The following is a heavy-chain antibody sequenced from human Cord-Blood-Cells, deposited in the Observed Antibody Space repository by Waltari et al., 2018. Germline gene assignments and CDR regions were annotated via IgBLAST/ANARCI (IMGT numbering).Heavy chain of an antibody. D-gene: IGHD6-6*01. J-gene: IGHJ1*01. V-gene: IGHV1-69*12. Sequence: QFQLVQSGAEVKKPGSSVKVSCEASGGTFSRYAISWVRQAPGQGLEWMGGIIPIFGTANYAQKFQGRVTITADESTSTAYMELSSLRSEDTAVYYCARDQYSSSFSYFQHWGQGTLVTVSS. CDR3: ARDQYSSSFSYFQH. CDR2: IIPIFGTA. CDR1: GGTFSRYA.